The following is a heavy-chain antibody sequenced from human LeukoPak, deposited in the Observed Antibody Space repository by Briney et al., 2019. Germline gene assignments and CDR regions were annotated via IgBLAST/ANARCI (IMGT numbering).Heavy chain of an antibody. CDR3: ASGLGSEMATITDSVDY. CDR1: GGSISSSSYY. V-gene: IGHV4-39*01. J-gene: IGHJ4*02. CDR2: IYYSGST. Sequence: SETLPLTCAVSGGSISSSSYYWGWIRQPPGKGLEWIGSIYYSGSTYYNPSLKSRVTISVDTSKNQFSLKLSSVTAADTAVYYCASGLGSEMATITDSVDYWGQGTLVTVSS. D-gene: IGHD5-24*01.